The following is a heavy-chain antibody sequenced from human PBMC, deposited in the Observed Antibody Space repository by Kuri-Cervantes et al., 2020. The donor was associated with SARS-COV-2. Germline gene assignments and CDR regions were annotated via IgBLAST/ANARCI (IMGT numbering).Heavy chain of an antibody. CDR2: INDNGRT. J-gene: IGHJ4*02. D-gene: IGHD3-22*01. V-gene: IGHV4-34*01. CDR1: GGSVSGYY. Sequence: GSLRLSCAVNGGSVSGYYWNWIRQAPGKGLEWIGEINDNGRTNYKSSLKSRVTISMDTSKNQFSLRLTLMTAADTAVYYCARGGYDSSGYYIFDFDYWGQGTLVTVSS. CDR3: ARGGYDSSGYYIFDFDY.